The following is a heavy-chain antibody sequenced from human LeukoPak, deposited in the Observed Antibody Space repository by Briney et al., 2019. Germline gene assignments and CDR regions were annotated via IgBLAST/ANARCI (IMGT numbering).Heavy chain of an antibody. CDR1: GGSISSYY. J-gene: IGHJ1*01. Sequence: PSETLSLTCSVSGGSISSYYWSWIRQPPGKGLEWIGYIYYSGSTNYNPSLKSRVTISVDTSKNQFSLKLSSVTAADTAVYYCARGRAVADAGAEYFQHWGQGTLVTVSS. D-gene: IGHD6-19*01. CDR2: IYYSGST. CDR3: ARGRAVADAGAEYFQH. V-gene: IGHV4-59*01.